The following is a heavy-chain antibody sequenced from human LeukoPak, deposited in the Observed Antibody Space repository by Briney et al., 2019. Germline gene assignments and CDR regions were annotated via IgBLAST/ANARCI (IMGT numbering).Heavy chain of an antibody. J-gene: IGHJ6*02. V-gene: IGHV3-48*01. CDR3: TTGLVRLGELSLYYYYGMDV. CDR1: GFTFSTYS. Sequence: QPGGSLRLSCAASGFTFSTYSMTWVRQAPGKGLEGHSSIGTSSSTIYYADSVKGRFTISRDNAKNSLYLQMNSLKTEDTAVYYCTTGLVRLGELSLYYYYGMDVWGQGTTVTVSS. CDR2: IGTSSSTI. D-gene: IGHD3-16*02.